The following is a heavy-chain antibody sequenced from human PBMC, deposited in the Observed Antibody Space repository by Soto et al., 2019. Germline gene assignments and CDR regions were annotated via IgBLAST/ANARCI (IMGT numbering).Heavy chain of an antibody. J-gene: IGHJ4*02. Sequence: GGSLRLSCAASGFTFSSYAMHWVRQAPGKGLEWVAVISYDGSNKYYADSVKGRFTISRDNSKNTLYLQMNSLRAEDTAVYYCARDSMGPYYYGSGSYYINYYFDYWGQGTLVTVSS. CDR2: ISYDGSNK. V-gene: IGHV3-30-3*01. D-gene: IGHD3-10*01. CDR3: ARDSMGPYYYGSGSYYINYYFDY. CDR1: GFTFSSYA.